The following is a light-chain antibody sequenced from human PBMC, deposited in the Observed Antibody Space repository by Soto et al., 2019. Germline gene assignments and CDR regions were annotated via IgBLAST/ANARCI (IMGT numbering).Light chain of an antibody. CDR2: KVS. CDR1: QSLVHSDGNTY. CDR3: MQGTHWPYT. J-gene: IGKJ2*01. Sequence: DVVMTQSPLSLPVTLGQPASMSCRASQSLVHSDGNTYLSWFQQRPGQSPRRLTYKVSNRDSGVPDRCSGSGSGTDFTLKISRVEAEDVGVYYCMQGTHWPYTFGQGTKLEIK. V-gene: IGKV2-30*02.